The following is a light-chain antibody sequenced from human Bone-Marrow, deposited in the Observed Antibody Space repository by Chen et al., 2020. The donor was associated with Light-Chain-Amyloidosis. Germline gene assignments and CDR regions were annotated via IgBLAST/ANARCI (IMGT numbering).Light chain of an antibody. CDR1: NIGSTS. CDR3: QVWDRGSDRPV. CDR2: DDS. J-gene: IGLJ3*02. Sequence: SYVLTQPSSVSVAPGQTATIACGGNNIGSTSVHWYQQTPGQAPLLVVYDDSDRPSGIPGRLAGSNSGNTATTTISRVEAGDEADHYCQVWDRGSDRPVFGGGTKLTVL. V-gene: IGLV3-21*02.